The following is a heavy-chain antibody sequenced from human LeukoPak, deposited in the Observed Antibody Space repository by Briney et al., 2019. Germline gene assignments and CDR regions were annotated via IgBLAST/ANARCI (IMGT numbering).Heavy chain of an antibody. V-gene: IGHV3-23*01. J-gene: IGHJ4*02. D-gene: IGHD2-2*01. CDR3: AKDRIEEDIVVVPAAIY. Sequence: GGSLRLSCAASGFAFSSYAMSWVRQALGKGLEWVSAISGSGGSTYYADSVKGRFTISRDNSKNTLYLQMNSLRAEDTAVYYCAKDRIEEDIVVVPAAIYWGQGTLVTVSS. CDR1: GFAFSSYA. CDR2: ISGSGGST.